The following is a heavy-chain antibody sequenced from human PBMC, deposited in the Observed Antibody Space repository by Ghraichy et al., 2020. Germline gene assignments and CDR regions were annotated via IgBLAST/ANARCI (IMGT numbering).Heavy chain of an antibody. D-gene: IGHD4-23*01. V-gene: IGHV1-2*06. CDR2: INPSNGGT. CDR3: ARGGDSVGY. J-gene: IGHJ4*02. CDR1: GYTFTAYN. Sequence: ASVKVSCKASGYTFTAYNIHWVRQAPGQGLEWMGRINPSNGGTDYAQSFQGRVTMTRDTSVSTAYMELNSLRSDDTAIYYCARGGDSVGYWGLGTLVTVSS.